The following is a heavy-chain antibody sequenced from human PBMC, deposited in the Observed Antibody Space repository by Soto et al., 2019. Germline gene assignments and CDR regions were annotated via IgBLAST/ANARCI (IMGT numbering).Heavy chain of an antibody. D-gene: IGHD5-12*01. J-gene: IGHJ4*02. Sequence: PGGSLRLSCAASGFTFSSYGMHWVRQAPGKGLEWVAVIWYDGSNKYYADSVKGRFTISRDNSKNTLYLQMNSLRAEDTAVYYCAILDVDIVATISSSPFDYWGQGTLVTVSS. CDR1: GFTFSSYG. CDR3: AILDVDIVATISSSPFDY. V-gene: IGHV3-33*01. CDR2: IWYDGSNK.